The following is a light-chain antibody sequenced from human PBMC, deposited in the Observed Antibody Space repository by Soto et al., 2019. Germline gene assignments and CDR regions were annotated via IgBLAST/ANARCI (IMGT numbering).Light chain of an antibody. Sequence: QAVLTQPPFLSESPGQSITISCTGHSSGVGGYDYVSWYQQHPGKAPKLMIYDVSNRPSGVSNRFSGSKSGNTASLTISGLQAEDETDYYCSSYTSISTLVVGTGTKVTVL. CDR2: DVS. V-gene: IGLV2-14*03. CDR1: SSGVGGYDY. CDR3: SSYTSISTLV. J-gene: IGLJ1*01.